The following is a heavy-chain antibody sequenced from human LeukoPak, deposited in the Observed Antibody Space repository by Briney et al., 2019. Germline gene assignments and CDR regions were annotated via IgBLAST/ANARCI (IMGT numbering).Heavy chain of an antibody. CDR1: GGSISSYY. CDR2: IYYSGGT. V-gene: IGHV4-59*01. CDR3: ARLRYFDWLSFDY. D-gene: IGHD3-9*01. Sequence: SETLSLTCTVSGGSISSYYWSWIRQPPGKGLEWIGYIYYSGGTNYNPSLKSRVTISVDTSKNQFSLRLSSVTAADTAVYYCARLRYFDWLSFDYWGQGTLVTVSS. J-gene: IGHJ4*02.